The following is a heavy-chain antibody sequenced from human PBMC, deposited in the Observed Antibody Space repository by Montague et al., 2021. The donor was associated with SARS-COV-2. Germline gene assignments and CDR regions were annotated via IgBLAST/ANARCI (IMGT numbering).Heavy chain of an antibody. Sequence: SLRLSFSASGFPFSPYAMSWVRQAPGKGLEWVSTVSSIGGSTFYADSVKGRFTVSRDNSKNTLYLQMNSLRAEDTAVYYCAKDLEQWLVGRDYFDYWGQGTLVTVSS. CDR3: AKDLEQWLVGRDYFDY. V-gene: IGHV3-23*01. CDR1: GFPFSPYA. D-gene: IGHD6-19*01. J-gene: IGHJ4*02. CDR2: VSSIGGST.